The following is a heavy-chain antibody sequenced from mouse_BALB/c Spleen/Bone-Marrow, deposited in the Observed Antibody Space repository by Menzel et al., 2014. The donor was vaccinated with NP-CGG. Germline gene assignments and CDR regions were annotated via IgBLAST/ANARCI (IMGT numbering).Heavy chain of an antibody. V-gene: IGHV7-3*02. CDR3: ARDAGYFYGSSFDY. D-gene: IGHD1-1*01. CDR1: GFTFTDYY. CDR2: IRNKANGYTT. Sequence: EVMLVESGGGLVQPGGSLRLSCATSGFTFTDYYMSWVRQPPGKTLGWLGFIRNKANGYTTEYSASVKGRFTISRDNSQSILYLQMNTLRAEDSATYYCARDAGYFYGSSFDYWGQGTTLTVSS. J-gene: IGHJ2*01.